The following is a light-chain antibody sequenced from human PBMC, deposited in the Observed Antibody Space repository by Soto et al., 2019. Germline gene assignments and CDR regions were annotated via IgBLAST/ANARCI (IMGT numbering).Light chain of an antibody. CDR1: QSVSSH. J-gene: IGKJ4*01. Sequence: EIVMTQSPATLSLSPGEGATLSCRASQSVSSHLVWYQQKPGQAPRLLIYAASKRATGVPDRFIGGGSETEFTLIISSLQSEDSAIYFCQQYNKWPPLTFGGGTRVEIK. CDR3: QQYNKWPPLT. V-gene: IGKV3-15*01. CDR2: AAS.